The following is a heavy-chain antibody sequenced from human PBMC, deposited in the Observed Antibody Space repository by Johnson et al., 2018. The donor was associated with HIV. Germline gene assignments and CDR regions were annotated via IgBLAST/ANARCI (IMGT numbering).Heavy chain of an antibody. Sequence: VQLVESGGGVVRPGGSLRLSCAASGFTFDDYGMSWVRQAPGKGLEWVSGINWNRGSTGYADSVTGRFTISRDNAKNSLYLQMNSLRAEDTAVYYCARDNEDIVLVGAFDIWGQGTMVTVSS. CDR3: ARDNEDIVLVGAFDI. CDR2: INWNRGST. D-gene: IGHD2-8*02. CDR1: GFTFDDYG. J-gene: IGHJ3*02. V-gene: IGHV3-20*04.